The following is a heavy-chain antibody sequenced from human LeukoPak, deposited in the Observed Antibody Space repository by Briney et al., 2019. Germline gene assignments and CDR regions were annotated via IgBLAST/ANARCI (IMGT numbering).Heavy chain of an antibody. CDR3: ARSPVGEGYCSGGSCYVADY. J-gene: IGHJ4*02. Sequence: ASVKVSCKASGYTFIGYYIHWVRQAPGQGLQWMGWINNDNGGTNYAQKFQGRVTMTRDTSMSTAYMELSSLISDDTAVYYCARSPVGEGYCSGGSCYVADYWGQGTLVTVSS. V-gene: IGHV1-2*02. CDR1: GYTFIGYY. D-gene: IGHD2-15*01. CDR2: INNDNGGT.